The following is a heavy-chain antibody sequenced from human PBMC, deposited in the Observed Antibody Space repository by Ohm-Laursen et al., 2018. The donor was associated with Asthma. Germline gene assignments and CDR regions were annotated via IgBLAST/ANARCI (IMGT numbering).Heavy chain of an antibody. CDR1: GFTFSSYS. V-gene: IGHV3-21*04. CDR2: ISSGSSYI. CDR3: ATNLPYEAENY. J-gene: IGHJ4*02. D-gene: IGHD3-16*01. Sequence: SLRLSCAASGFTFSSYSMNWVRQAPGKGLEWVSSISSGSSYIYYTDSVKGRFTISRDNAKNSLYLQMNSLRAEDTAVYYCATNLPYEAENYWGQGTLVTVSS.